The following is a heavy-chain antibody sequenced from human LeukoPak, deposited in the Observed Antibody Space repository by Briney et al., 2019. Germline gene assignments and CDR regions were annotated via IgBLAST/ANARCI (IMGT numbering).Heavy chain of an antibody. D-gene: IGHD6-19*01. V-gene: IGHV3-23*01. CDR1: GFSFNSYA. Sequence: PGGSLRLSCAASGFSFNSYAMSWVRQAPGKGLEWVSSISAGGGDAYYADSVKGRFTVSRDGPKNTLYLQMNSLRAEDTAVYYWAREYSSGWRYGDYWGQGTLVTVSS. J-gene: IGHJ4*02. CDR2: ISAGGGDA. CDR3: AREYSSGWRYGDY.